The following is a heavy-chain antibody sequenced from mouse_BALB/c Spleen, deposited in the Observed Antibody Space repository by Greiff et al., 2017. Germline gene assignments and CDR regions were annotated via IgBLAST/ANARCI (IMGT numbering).Heavy chain of an antibody. V-gene: IGHV5-6*01. Sequence: EVKLMESGGDLVKPGGSLKLSCAASGFTFSSYGMSWVRQTPDKRLEWVATISSCSSYTYYPDSVKGRFTISRDNAKNTLYLKMSSLKSEDTAMYYCARGGGFDYWGQGTLVTVSA. CDR1: GFTFSSYG. CDR3: ARGGGFDY. J-gene: IGHJ3*01. CDR2: ISSCSSYT.